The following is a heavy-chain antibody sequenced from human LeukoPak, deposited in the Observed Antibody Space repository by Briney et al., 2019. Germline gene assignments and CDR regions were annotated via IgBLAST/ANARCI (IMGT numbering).Heavy chain of an antibody. D-gene: IGHD6-13*01. CDR3: ASRTGHSSSRFLSFDY. V-gene: IGHV3-53*01. J-gene: IGHJ4*02. Sequence: TGGSLRLSCAASGFTVSSNYMSWVRQAPGKGLEWVSVIYSGGSTYYADSVKGRFTISRDNSKNTLYLQMNSLRAEDTAVYYCASRTGHSSSRFLSFDYWGQGTLVTVSS. CDR2: IYSGGST. CDR1: GFTVSSNY.